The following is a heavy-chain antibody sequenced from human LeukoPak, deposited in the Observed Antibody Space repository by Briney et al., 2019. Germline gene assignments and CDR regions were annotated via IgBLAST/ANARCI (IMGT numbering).Heavy chain of an antibody. V-gene: IGHV3-23*01. CDR1: GFTFSSNA. Sequence: GGSLRLSCAASGFTFSSNAMSWVRQAPGKGLEWVSGISGSGSNTYYADSVKGRFTISRDSSKNTLYLQMNSLTAEDTALYYCAKDRTATVTTNWFDPWGQGTLVTVSS. CDR2: ISGSGSNT. J-gene: IGHJ5*02. D-gene: IGHD4-17*01. CDR3: AKDRTATVTTNWFDP.